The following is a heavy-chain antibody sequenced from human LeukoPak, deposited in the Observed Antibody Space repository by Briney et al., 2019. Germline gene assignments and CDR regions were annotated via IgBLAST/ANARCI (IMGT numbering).Heavy chain of an antibody. Sequence: SETLSLTCAVSGGSISSGGYSWSWIRQPPGKGLECIGYLFYSGSTNYNPSLKSRVTISVDTSKDQFSLKLNSVTAADTAVYYCARVRTGSYYIDYWGQGTLVTVSS. D-gene: IGHD1-26*01. V-gene: IGHV4-61*08. CDR2: LFYSGST. CDR1: GGSISSGGYS. CDR3: ARVRTGSYYIDY. J-gene: IGHJ4*02.